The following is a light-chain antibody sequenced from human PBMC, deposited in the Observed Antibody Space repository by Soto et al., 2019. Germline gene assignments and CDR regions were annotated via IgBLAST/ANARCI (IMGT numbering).Light chain of an antibody. CDR2: QVT. J-gene: IGLJ1*01. CDR3: SSYTGSTNYV. Sequence: QSVLTQPASVSGSPGQSFTISCTGTSSDVGIYNYVSWYQQHPGKAPKLMIYQVTNRPSGVSNRFSGSKSGNTASLTISGLQAEDEADYYCSSYTGSTNYVFGTGTKSPS. V-gene: IGLV2-14*01. CDR1: SSDVGIYNY.